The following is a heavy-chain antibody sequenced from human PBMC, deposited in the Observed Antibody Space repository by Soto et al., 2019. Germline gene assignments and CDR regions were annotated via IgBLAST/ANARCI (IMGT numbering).Heavy chain of an antibody. D-gene: IGHD6-13*01. CDR3: ARCGSSAGAYYYGMDA. CDR2: MNPNSGNT. J-gene: IGHJ6*02. Sequence: ASVKVSCKASGYTFTSYDINWVRQATGQGLEWMGWMNPNSGNTGYAQKFQGRVTMTRNTSISTAYMELSSLRSEDMAVYYCARCGSSAGAYYYGMDACAQRTTLPVS. CDR1: GYTFTSYD. V-gene: IGHV1-8*01.